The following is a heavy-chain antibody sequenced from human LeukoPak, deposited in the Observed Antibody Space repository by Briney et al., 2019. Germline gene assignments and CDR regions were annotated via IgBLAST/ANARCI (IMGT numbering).Heavy chain of an antibody. CDR2: ISWNSGII. V-gene: IGHV3-9*01. Sequence: PGGSLRLSCAASGFTFNDYAMQWVRQAPGKGLEWVSGISWNSGIIGYADSVKGRFTISRDNVKNSLYLQMNSLRAEDTALYYCAKGRRRAYYYDSSGYSDAFDIWGQGTMVTVSS. CDR1: GFTFNDYA. J-gene: IGHJ3*02. CDR3: AKGRRRAYYYDSSGYSDAFDI. D-gene: IGHD3-22*01.